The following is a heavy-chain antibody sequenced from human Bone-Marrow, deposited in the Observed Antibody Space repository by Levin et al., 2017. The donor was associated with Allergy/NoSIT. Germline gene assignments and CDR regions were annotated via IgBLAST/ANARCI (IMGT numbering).Heavy chain of an antibody. CDR3: AKAGTTVMLDYSYLDV. D-gene: IGHD4-17*01. CDR1: GFISADYA. J-gene: IGHJ6*03. CDR2: LDGSSGKT. Sequence: GGSLRLSCTISGFISADYAMNWVRQAPGRGLEWVSSLDGSSGKTHYADVVKGRFTISREYSKNTLFLQMNSLRVEDTARYYCAKAGTTVMLDYSYLDVWGEGTAVTVSS. V-gene: IGHV3-23*01.